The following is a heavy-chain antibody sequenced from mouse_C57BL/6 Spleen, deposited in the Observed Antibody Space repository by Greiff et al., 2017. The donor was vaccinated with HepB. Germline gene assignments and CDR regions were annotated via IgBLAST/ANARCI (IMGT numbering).Heavy chain of an antibody. CDR3: VREGDPYYYGSSPYFDY. CDR2: IRSKSSNYAT. J-gene: IGHJ2*01. Sequence: EVKLVESGGGLVQPKGSLKLSCAASGFTFNTYAMHWVRQAPGKGLEWVARIRSKSSNYATYYADSVKDRFTISRDDSQSMLYLQMNNLKTEDTAVYYGVREGDPYYYGSSPYFDYWGQGTTLTVSS. CDR1: GFTFNTYA. V-gene: IGHV10-3*01. D-gene: IGHD1-1*01.